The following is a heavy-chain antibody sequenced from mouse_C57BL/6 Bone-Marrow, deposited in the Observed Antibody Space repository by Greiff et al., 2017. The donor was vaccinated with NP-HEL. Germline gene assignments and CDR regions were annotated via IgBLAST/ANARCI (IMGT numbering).Heavy chain of an antibody. J-gene: IGHJ1*03. CDR1: GYTFTSYG. V-gene: IGHV1-81*01. D-gene: IGHD1-1*01. Sequence: QVQLKESGAELARPGASVKLSCKASGYTFTSYGISWVKQRTGQGLEWIGEIYPRSGNTYYNEKFKGKATLTADKSSSTAYMELRSLTSEDSAVYFCARSDYGKPRYFDVWGTGTTVTVSS. CDR2: IYPRSGNT. CDR3: ARSDYGKPRYFDV.